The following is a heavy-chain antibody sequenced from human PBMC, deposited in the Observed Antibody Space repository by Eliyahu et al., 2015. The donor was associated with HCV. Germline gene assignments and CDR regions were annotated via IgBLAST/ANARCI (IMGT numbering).Heavy chain of an antibody. J-gene: IGHJ4*02. V-gene: IGHV3-7*01. D-gene: IGHD4-17*01. CDR1: GYTFRNXW. CDR3: ARSFYGDYAY. CDR2: INQDGSEN. Sequence: EVQLVESGGGLVQPGGSLRLSCXASGYTFRNXWMXWVRQAPGKGLEWVXNINQDGSENYYVDSVKGRFTISRDNAKNSLYLQMNSLRAEDTAVYYCARSFYGDYAYWGQGTLVTVSS.